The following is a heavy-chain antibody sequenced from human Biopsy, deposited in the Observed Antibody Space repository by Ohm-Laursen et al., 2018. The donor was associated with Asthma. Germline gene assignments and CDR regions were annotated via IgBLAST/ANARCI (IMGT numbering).Heavy chain of an antibody. CDR2: LHYSGSP. CDR1: GGSISNSNYY. Sequence: TLSLTCSVSGGSISNSNYYWGWIRQSPGKGLEWIGSLHYSGSPYYTFYNPSLESRVTISLDASKNEFSLRLTYVTAADTAQYYCARQSGYRSGWPKLLFVYYGMDAWGPGTTVTVSS. J-gene: IGHJ6*02. CDR3: ARQSGYRSGWPKLLFVYYGMDA. V-gene: IGHV4-39*01. D-gene: IGHD6-19*01.